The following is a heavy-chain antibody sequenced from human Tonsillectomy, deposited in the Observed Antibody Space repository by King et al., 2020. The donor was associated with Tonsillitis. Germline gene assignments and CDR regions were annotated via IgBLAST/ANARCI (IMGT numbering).Heavy chain of an antibody. V-gene: IGHV3-21*01. J-gene: IGHJ4*02. D-gene: IGHD1-26*01. CDR2: ISSSSSYI. CDR3: ARDRYSGSSPVDY. CDR1: GFTFNSYN. Sequence: VQLVESGGGLVKPGGSLRLSCAASGFTFNSYNMNWVRQAPGKGLEWVSSISSSSSYIYYADSVKGRFTISRDNAKNSLYLQMNSLRTEDTAVYYCARDRYSGSSPVDYWGQGTLVTVSS.